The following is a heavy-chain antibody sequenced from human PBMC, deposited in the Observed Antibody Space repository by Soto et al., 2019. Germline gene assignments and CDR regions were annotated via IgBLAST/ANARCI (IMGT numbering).Heavy chain of an antibody. D-gene: IGHD5-18*01. Sequence: SMRDLWAAFGGNCGDHGSHCVRQTQGKGLEWVAVMSSDESNKFYADSVRGRFTISRDIAKKTLYLQMNSLRAEDTAVYYCAKDPASDKSMLTNWFDPWGQGTLVTVSS. CDR3: AKDPASDKSMLTNWFDP. CDR2: MSSDESNK. J-gene: IGHJ5*02. V-gene: IGHV3-30*18. CDR1: GGNCGDHG.